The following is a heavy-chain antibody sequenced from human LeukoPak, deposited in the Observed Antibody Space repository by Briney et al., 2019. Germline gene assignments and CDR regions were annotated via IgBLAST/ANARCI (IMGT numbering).Heavy chain of an antibody. Sequence: VASVKVSCKASGGTFSSYAISWVRQAPGQGLEWMGRIIPIFGTANYAQKFQGRVTITTDESTSTAYMELSGLRSEDTAVYYCARAGVAVAGTGGGAFDIWGQGTMVTVSS. V-gene: IGHV1-69*05. CDR3: ARAGVAVAGTGGGAFDI. CDR2: IIPIFGTA. J-gene: IGHJ3*02. D-gene: IGHD6-19*01. CDR1: GGTFSSYA.